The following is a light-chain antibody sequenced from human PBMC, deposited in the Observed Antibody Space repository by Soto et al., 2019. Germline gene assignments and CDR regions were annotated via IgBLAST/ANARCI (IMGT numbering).Light chain of an antibody. J-gene: IGKJ4*01. CDR2: DAS. Sequence: EIVLTQSPATLSLSPGERATLSCRASQSVNNYLAWYQQRPGQAPRLLIYDASNRATGIPARFSGSGSGTDFTLTISRLEPEDFAVYYCQQFSSYPLTFGGGTKVDIK. V-gene: IGKV3-11*01. CDR1: QSVNNY. CDR3: QQFSSYPLT.